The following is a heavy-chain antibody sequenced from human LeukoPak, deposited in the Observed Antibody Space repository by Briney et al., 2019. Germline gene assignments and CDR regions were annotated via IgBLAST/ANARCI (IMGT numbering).Heavy chain of an antibody. CDR3: ARHAGYCSSTSCPYYYYYMDV. V-gene: IGHV3-21*01. CDR2: ISSSSSYI. D-gene: IGHD2-2*01. Sequence: GGSLRLSCAASGFTFSSYSMNWVRQAPGKGLEWVSSISSSSSYIYYADSVKGRFTISRDNAKNSLYLQMNSLRAEDTAVYYCARHAGYCSSTSCPYYYYYMDVWGKGTTVTISS. CDR1: GFTFSSYS. J-gene: IGHJ6*03.